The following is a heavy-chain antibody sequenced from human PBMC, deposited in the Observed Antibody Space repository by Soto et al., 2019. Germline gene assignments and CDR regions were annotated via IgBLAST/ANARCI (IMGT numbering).Heavy chain of an antibody. D-gene: IGHD3-10*01. CDR2: ISWNSGSI. J-gene: IGHJ4*02. V-gene: IGHV3-9*01. Sequence: GGSLRLSCAASGFTFDDYAMHWVRQAPGKGLEWVSGISWNSGSIGYADSVKGRFTISRDNAKNSLYLQMNSLGAEDTALYYCAKERNYYGSGRPFDYWGQGTLVTVSS. CDR1: GFTFDDYA. CDR3: AKERNYYGSGRPFDY.